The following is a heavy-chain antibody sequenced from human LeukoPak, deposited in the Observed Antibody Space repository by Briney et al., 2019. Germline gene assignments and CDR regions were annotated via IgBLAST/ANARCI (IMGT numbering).Heavy chain of an antibody. CDR3: ARVVIAAAPDY. V-gene: IGHV3-21*01. CDR1: VFTFISYE. J-gene: IGHJ4*02. CDR2: ISSSSSYI. Sequence: GGSLRLSCAASVFTFISYEMNWVRQAPGKGLEWVSSISSSSSYIYYADSVKGRFTISRDNAKNSLYLQMNSLRAEDTAVYYCARVVIAAAPDYWGQGTLVTVSS. D-gene: IGHD6-13*01.